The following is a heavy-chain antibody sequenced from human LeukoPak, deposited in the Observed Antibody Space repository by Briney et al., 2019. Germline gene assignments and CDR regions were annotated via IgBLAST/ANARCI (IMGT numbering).Heavy chain of an antibody. V-gene: IGHV3-23*01. D-gene: IGHD3-16*01. CDR2: ISGSGYYT. CDR1: GSGFTFGNFA. CDR3: AKDGSWGDYYFYFYMDV. J-gene: IGHJ6*03. Sequence: PGGSLRLSCVASGSGFTFGNFAMSWVRQAPGKGLEWVSGISGSGYYTYYADSVKGRFTISRDNSKNTLYIQMNSLRAEDTAVYYCAKDGSWGDYYFYFYMDVWGKGTTVTVSS.